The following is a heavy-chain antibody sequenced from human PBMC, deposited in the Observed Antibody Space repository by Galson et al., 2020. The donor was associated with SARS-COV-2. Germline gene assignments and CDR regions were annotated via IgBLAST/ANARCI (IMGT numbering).Heavy chain of an antibody. Sequence: GESLKISCAASGFTFSSYGMHWVRQAPGKGLEWVAVISYDGSNKYYADSVKGRFTISRDNSKNTLYLQMNSLRAEDTAVYYCAKDRPTGDDAFDIWGQGTLVTVSS. CDR3: AKDRPTGDDAFDI. J-gene: IGHJ3*02. V-gene: IGHV3-33*06. CDR1: GFTFSSYG. D-gene: IGHD7-27*01. CDR2: ISYDGSNK.